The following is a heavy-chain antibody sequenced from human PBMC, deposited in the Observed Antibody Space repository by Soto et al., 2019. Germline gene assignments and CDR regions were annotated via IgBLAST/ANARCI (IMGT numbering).Heavy chain of an antibody. V-gene: IGHV4-30-4*01. CDR1: GDSISSGGYY. Sequence: SETLSLTCTVSGDSISSGGYYWSWIRQPPGKGLEWIAYISYSWTTFYNPSLRSRVSISADKCKNQFTLELKSVTVADTAVYYCGTVRASWYIDFWGQGTLVT. D-gene: IGHD6-6*01. J-gene: IGHJ4*02. CDR3: GTVRASWYIDF. CDR2: ISYSWTT.